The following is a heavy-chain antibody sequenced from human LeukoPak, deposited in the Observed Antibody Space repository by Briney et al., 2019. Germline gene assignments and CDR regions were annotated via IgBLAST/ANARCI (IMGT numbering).Heavy chain of an antibody. J-gene: IGHJ3*02. V-gene: IGHV5-51*01. CDR2: IYPGDSDT. D-gene: IGHD5-12*01. CDR1: GYSFTSYW. CDR3: ARGGYSGYGDPELIEDAFDI. Sequence: TGESLKISCKGSGYSFTSYWIGWVRQMPGKGLEWMGIIYPGDSDTRYSPSFQGQVTISADKSISTAYLQWSSLKASDTAMYYCARGGYSGYGDPELIEDAFDIWGQGTMVTVSS.